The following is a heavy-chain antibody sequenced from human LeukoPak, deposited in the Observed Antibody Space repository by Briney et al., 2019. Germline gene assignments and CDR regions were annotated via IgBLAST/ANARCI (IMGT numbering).Heavy chain of an antibody. V-gene: IGHV3-23*01. Sequence: GSLRLSCTVSGFTFNNYAMNWVRQAPGKGLEWVSIISGGGGSTSYADSVRGRFTISRDSSKNTLYLQMHSLRAEDTAVYYCAKDRHFFASRTYGVDYWGQGTLGTVSS. CDR1: GFTFNNYA. CDR2: ISGGGGST. J-gene: IGHJ4*02. CDR3: AKDRHFFASRTYGVDY. D-gene: IGHD2/OR15-2a*01.